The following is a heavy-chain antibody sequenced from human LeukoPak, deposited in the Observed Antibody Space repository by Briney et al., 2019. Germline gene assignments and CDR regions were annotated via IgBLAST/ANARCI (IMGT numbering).Heavy chain of an antibody. CDR2: IRYDGSNK. V-gene: IGHV3-30*02. CDR1: RFTFTGYG. D-gene: IGHD2-15*01. CDR3: ARDYTYCSGSRCYDRFDY. Sequence: GGSLRLSCATSRFTFTGYGMHWVRQAPGKGLEWVAFIRYDGSNKYYADSVEGRFTISRDNSKNTLYLQMNSLTAEDTAVYYCARDYTYCSGSRCYDRFDYWGQGIRVTVSS. J-gene: IGHJ4*02.